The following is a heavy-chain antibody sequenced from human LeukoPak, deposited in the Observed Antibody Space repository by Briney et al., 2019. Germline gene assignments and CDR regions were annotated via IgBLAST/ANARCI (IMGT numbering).Heavy chain of an antibody. CDR3: ARGYCSSTSCLWYFDY. CDR2: ISGSGGST. V-gene: IGHV3-23*01. J-gene: IGHJ4*02. D-gene: IGHD2-2*01. CDR1: GVTFSSYA. Sequence: GGSLRLSCAASGVTFSSYAMSWVRQAPGKGLEWVSAISGSGGSTYYADSVKGRFTISRDNSKNTLYLQMNSLRAEDTAVYYCARGYCSSTSCLWYFDYWGQGTLVTVSS.